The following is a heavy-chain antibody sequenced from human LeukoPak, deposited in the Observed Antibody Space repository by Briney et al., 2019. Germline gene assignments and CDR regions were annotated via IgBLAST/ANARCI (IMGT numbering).Heavy chain of an antibody. D-gene: IGHD5-12*01. V-gene: IGHV1-69*05. J-gene: IGHJ4*02. CDR2: VIPIFGTT. CDR3: ARGDSGYDYGFDN. Sequence: EASVKVSCKASGGTFSSHAISWVRQAPGQGLEWVGGVIPIFGTTNYAQKFQSRDTITTDESTSTGYMELRSLRSDDTAVYYCARGDSGYDYGFDNWGQGTLVTVSS. CDR1: GGTFSSHA.